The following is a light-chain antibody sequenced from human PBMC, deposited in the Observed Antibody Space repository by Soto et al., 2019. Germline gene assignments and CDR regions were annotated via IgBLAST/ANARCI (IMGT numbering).Light chain of an antibody. Sequence: IVMTQSPLSLPVTPGEPASMSCRSCRSLLNTHGSNSLNWYLQRPGQSPQLLIYLGSNRASGVPGRFRGSGSGTDGTLRISRGEAEDVGSDFCMQSLHTPFTVGQGTKLETK. V-gene: IGKV2-28*01. CDR3: MQSLHTPFT. J-gene: IGKJ2*01. CDR2: LGS. CDR1: RSLLNTHGSNS.